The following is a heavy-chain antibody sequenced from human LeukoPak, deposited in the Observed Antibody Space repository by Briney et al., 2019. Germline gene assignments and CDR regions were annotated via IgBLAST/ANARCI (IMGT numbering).Heavy chain of an antibody. CDR2: MNPISGNA. Sequence: ASVKVCCNASGSPFTSYDVNWVRQSTGQRLEWMGGMNPISGNAGYAQKFQGRVTMTRNTSLNTAYVELSSLRSEDTAVYYCAREGLLRYFDWLLGLAGYYGMDVWRQGTTVTVSS. CDR1: GSPFTSYD. J-gene: IGHJ6*02. V-gene: IGHV1-8*01. D-gene: IGHD3-9*01. CDR3: AREGLLRYFDWLLGLAGYYGMDV.